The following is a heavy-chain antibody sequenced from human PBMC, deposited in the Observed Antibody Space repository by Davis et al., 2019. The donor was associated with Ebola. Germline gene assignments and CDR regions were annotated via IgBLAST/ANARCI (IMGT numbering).Heavy chain of an antibody. CDR2: IIPLFGSA. D-gene: IGHD2-15*01. Sequence: SVKVSCKASGGPLNNYAISWVRQAPGQGLEWMGGIIPLFGSATNAQKFEGRVTVTAAGSTSTAYMDLSRLTSDDTAVYYCARVGDCSDGTCYWLRDENWGQGTLVTVSS. V-gene: IGHV1-69*13. CDR3: ARVGDCSDGTCYWLRDEN. J-gene: IGHJ4*02. CDR1: GGPLNNYA.